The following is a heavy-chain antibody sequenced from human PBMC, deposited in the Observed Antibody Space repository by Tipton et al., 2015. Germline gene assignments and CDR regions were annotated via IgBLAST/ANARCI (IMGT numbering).Heavy chain of an antibody. CDR3: ARDSGIATAGHFDY. D-gene: IGHD6-13*01. Sequence: TLSLTCTVSGGSISSSSYYWGWIRQPPGKGLEWIGSIYYSGSTYYNPSLKSRVTISVDTSRNQFSLKLNSVTAADTAVYYCARDSGIATAGHFDYWGQGTLVTVSS. V-gene: IGHV4-39*07. CDR2: IYYSGST. J-gene: IGHJ4*02. CDR1: GGSISSSSYY.